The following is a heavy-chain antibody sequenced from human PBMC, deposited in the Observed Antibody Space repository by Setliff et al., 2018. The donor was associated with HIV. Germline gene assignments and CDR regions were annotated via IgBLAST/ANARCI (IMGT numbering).Heavy chain of an antibody. J-gene: IGHJ4*02. CDR2: IKPDGTED. CDR1: GFTFSSYA. D-gene: IGHD4-17*01. V-gene: IGHV3-7*03. Sequence: PGGSLRLSCAASGFTFSSYAMSWVRQAPGKGLEWVASIKPDGTEDHYVDSVKGRFTISRDNAKGSLYLQMSSLRAEDTAVYYCTRTYGAGRLDYWGQGTLVTVSS. CDR3: TRTYGAGRLDY.